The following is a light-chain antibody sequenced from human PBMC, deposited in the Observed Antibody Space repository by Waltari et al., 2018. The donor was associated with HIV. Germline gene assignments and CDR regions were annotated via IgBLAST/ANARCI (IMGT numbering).Light chain of an antibody. CDR1: TSNIRNNS. CDR3: GTWDSSLSTSF. J-gene: IGLJ2*01. V-gene: IGLV1-51*01. CDR2: DNN. Sequence: QSVLPPPHSATATPRHPLTISSSGSTSNIRNNSSSWYQQVPGTAPKLLIYDNNKRPSGIPDRFSGSKSGTSATLGVTGLQTGDEADYYCGTWDSSLSTSFFGGGTKLTVL.